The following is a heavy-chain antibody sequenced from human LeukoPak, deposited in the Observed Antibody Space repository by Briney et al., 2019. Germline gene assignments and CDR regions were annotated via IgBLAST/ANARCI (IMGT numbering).Heavy chain of an antibody. Sequence: VASVKASCKASGYTFTSYYMHWVRQAPGQGLEWMGIINPSGGSTSYAQKFQGRVTMTRNTSISTAYMELSSLRSEDTAVYYCARGIYCGGDCYTFYYYYYGMDVWGQGTTVTVSS. CDR1: GYTFTSYY. CDR2: INPSGGST. D-gene: IGHD2-21*02. CDR3: ARGIYCGGDCYTFYYYYYGMDV. V-gene: IGHV1-46*01. J-gene: IGHJ6*02.